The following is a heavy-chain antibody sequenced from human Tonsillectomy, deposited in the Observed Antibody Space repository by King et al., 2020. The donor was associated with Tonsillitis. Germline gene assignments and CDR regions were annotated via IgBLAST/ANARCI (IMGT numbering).Heavy chain of an antibody. V-gene: IGHV4-34*01. J-gene: IGHJ4*02. CDR2: INHTGSY. Sequence: VQLQQWGAGLLKPSETLSLTCAVYGGSFSGYYWTGIRQPPGKGLEWVGEINHTGSYDYNPSLKSRVTISVDTSKNQFSLKLSSVTAADTAVYYCARDPHVPYDYWGQGILLTVPS. CDR1: GGSFSGYY. CDR3: ARDPHVPYDY.